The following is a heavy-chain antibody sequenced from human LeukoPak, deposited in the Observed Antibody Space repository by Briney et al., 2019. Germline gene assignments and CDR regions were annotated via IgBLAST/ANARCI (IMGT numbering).Heavy chain of an antibody. CDR1: GFTFSSYG. Sequence: PGGSLRLSCAASGFTFSSYGMSWVRQAPGKGLEWVSAISGSGGSTYYADSVEGRFTISRDNSKNTLYLQMNSLRAEDTAVYYCAKDHAPYYYDSSGYYPDYWGQGTLVTVSS. CDR2: ISGSGGST. J-gene: IGHJ4*02. V-gene: IGHV3-23*01. D-gene: IGHD3-22*01. CDR3: AKDHAPYYYDSSGYYPDY.